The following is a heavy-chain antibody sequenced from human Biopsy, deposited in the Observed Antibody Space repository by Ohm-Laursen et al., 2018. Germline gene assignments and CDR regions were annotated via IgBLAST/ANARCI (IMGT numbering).Heavy chain of an antibody. CDR2: IYSDGNT. D-gene: IGHD3-3*01. Sequence: GSLRLSCTASGFTVSDNHISWIRQAPGKGLQWLSLIYSDGNTYYADSVKGRFTISRDIPRNTLYLQMNSLRAEDTAVYYCARGPGKLWSGYYTWCQGSLVSVSS. CDR3: ARGPGKLWSGYYT. V-gene: IGHV3-53*01. J-gene: IGHJ5*02. CDR1: GFTVSDNH.